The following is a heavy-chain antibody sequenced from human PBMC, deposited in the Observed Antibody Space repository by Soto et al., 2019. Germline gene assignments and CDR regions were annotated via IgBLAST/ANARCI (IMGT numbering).Heavy chain of an antibody. CDR2: IYPGDSDT. CDR3: ARTSAAGKYYYGMDV. CDR1: GYSFTSYW. V-gene: IGHV5-51*01. Sequence: GESLKISCKGSGYSFTSYWIGWVRQMPGKGLEWMGIIYPGDSDTRYSPSFQGQVTISADKSISNAYLQWSSLKASDTAIYYCARTSAAGKYYYGMDVWGQGTTVTVSS. D-gene: IGHD6-13*01. J-gene: IGHJ6*02.